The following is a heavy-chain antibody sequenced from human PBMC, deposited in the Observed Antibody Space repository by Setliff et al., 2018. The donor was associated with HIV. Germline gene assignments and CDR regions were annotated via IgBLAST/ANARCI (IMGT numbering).Heavy chain of an antibody. J-gene: IGHJ6*03. Sequence: PGGSLRLSCAASAFTFSNYNIHWVRQAPGKGLEWVAFISYDGNKKYYADSVKGRFTISTDNSKNTLYLQMNSLRAEDTAVYYYDNPQYYYYYMDVWGKGTTVTVSS. CDR1: AFTFSNYN. D-gene: IGHD1-20*01. CDR2: ISYDGNKK. CDR3: DNPQYYYYYMDV. V-gene: IGHV3-30*04.